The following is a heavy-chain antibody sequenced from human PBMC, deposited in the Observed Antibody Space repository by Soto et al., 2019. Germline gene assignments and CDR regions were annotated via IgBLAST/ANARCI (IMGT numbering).Heavy chain of an antibody. CDR1: GGTFSSYT. J-gene: IGHJ3*01. V-gene: IGHV1-69*02. CDR3: GDRVGGDYYVFDF. D-gene: IGHD4-17*01. CDR2: IIPILGIA. Sequence: SVKVSCKASGGTFSSYTISWVRQAPGQGLEWMGRIIPILGIANYAQKFQGRVTITADKSTSTAYMELSSLRSEDTAVYYCGDRVGGDYYVFDFWGKGTLVPVSS.